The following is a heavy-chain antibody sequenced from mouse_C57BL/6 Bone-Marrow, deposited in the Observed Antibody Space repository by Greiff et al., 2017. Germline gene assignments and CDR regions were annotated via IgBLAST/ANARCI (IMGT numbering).Heavy chain of an antibody. CDR2: IWSDGST. J-gene: IGHJ3*01. D-gene: IGHD2-2*01. CDR3: ARHDYGDDGFAY. V-gene: IGHV2-6-1*01. Sequence: VQLQESGPGLVAPSQSLSITCTVSGFSLTSYGVHWVRQPPGKGLEWLVVIWSDGSTTYYSALISRLSISKDNSKSQVFLKMNSLQTDDTAMYYCARHDYGDDGFAYWGQGTLVTVSA. CDR1: GFSLTSYG.